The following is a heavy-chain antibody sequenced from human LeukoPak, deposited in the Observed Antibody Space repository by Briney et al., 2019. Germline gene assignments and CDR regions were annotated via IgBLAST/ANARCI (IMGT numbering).Heavy chain of an antibody. V-gene: IGHV1-69*05. D-gene: IGHD1-26*01. Sequence: GASVKVSCKASGGTFSSYAISWVRQAPGQGLEWMGGIIPIFGTANYAQKFQGRVTITRDTSASTAYMELRSLRSEDMAVYYCARTLGAQFGLDYWGQGTLVTVSS. J-gene: IGHJ4*02. CDR2: IIPIFGTA. CDR1: GGTFSSYA. CDR3: ARTLGAQFGLDY.